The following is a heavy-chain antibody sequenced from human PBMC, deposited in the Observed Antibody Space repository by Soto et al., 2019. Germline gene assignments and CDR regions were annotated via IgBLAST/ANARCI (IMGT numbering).Heavy chain of an antibody. J-gene: IGHJ3*02. D-gene: IGHD3-22*01. CDR3: TRVGEVGYDSSGYYRLDAFDI. CDR2: IRSKAYGGTT. CDR1: GFTFGDYA. V-gene: IGHV3-49*03. Sequence: GGSLRLSCTASGFTFGDYAMSWFRQAPGKGLEWVGFIRSKAYGGTTEYAASVKGRFTISRDDSKSIAYLQMNSLKTEDTAVYYCTRVGEVGYDSSGYYRLDAFDIWGQGTMVTVSS.